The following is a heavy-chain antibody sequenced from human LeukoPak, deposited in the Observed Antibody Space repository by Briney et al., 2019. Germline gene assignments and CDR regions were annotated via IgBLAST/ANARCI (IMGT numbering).Heavy chain of an antibody. D-gene: IGHD6-13*01. Sequence: GGSLRLSCAASGFTFSSYAMHWVRQAPGKGLEWVANINEDGSERYYVDSVQGRFTISRDNAKNSLYLQVNSLRAEDTAVYYCARAGGPGTVDHWGQGTLVTVSS. J-gene: IGHJ4*02. CDR1: GFTFSSYA. V-gene: IGHV3-7*01. CDR3: ARAGGPGTVDH. CDR2: INEDGSER.